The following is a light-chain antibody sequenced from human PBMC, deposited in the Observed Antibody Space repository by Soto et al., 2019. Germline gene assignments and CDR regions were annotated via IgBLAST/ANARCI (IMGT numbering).Light chain of an antibody. V-gene: IGLV1-47*02. J-gene: IGLJ2*01. CDR3: ATWDDDVSGVV. CDR2: SHN. CDR1: SSNIGRND. Sequence: QPVLPQTPSVSGTPGQTVTISCSGSSSNIGRNDVYWYQQLPGAAPKLLMYSHNIRPSGVPDRFSASTSGTSASLVISGLRSEDEADYHCATWDDDVSGVVFGGGTKLTVL.